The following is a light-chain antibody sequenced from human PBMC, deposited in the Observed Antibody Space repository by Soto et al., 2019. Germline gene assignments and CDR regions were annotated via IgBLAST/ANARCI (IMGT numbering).Light chain of an antibody. CDR3: QQYYSTPRT. CDR1: QSVLYSSNSKNY. J-gene: IGKJ2*01. CDR2: WAS. V-gene: IGKV4-1*01. Sequence: DIVMTQSPDSLAASLGERATINCKSSQSVLYSSNSKNYLAWYQQKPGQPPRLLIYWASTRESGVPDRFSGSGSGTDFTLTISSLQAEDVAVYYCQQYYSTPRTFGQGTKLEIK.